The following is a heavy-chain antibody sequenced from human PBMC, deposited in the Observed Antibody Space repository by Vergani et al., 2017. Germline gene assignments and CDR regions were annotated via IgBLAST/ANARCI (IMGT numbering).Heavy chain of an antibody. V-gene: IGHV4-39*01. J-gene: IGHJ4*02. Sequence: QLQLQESGPGLVKPSETLSLTCTVPGGSISSSSYYWGWIRQPPGKGLEWIGSIYYSASTYYNPSLKSRVTISVDTSKNQFSLKLSSVTAADTAVYYCAIPYSSGWYYFDYWGQGTLVTVSS. CDR2: IYYSAST. CDR3: AIPYSSGWYYFDY. CDR1: GGSISSSSYY. D-gene: IGHD6-19*01.